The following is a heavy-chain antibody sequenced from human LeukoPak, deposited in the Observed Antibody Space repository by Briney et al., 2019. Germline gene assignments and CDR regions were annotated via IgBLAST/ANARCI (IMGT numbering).Heavy chain of an antibody. Sequence: PGRSLRLSCAASGFTFDDYAMHWVRQAPGKGLEWVSGISWNSGSIGYADSVKGRFTISRDNAKNSLHLQMNSLRAEDTALYYCAQCQGWFDPWDQGTLVTVSS. J-gene: IGHJ5*02. CDR2: ISWNSGSI. CDR3: AQCQGWFDP. CDR1: GFTFDDYA. D-gene: IGHD5/OR15-5a*01. V-gene: IGHV3-9*01.